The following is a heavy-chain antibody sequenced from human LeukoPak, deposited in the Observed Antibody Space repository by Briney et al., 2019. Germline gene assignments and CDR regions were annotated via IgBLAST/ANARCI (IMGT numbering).Heavy chain of an antibody. J-gene: IGHJ4*02. CDR2: IYYSGST. D-gene: IGHD3-10*01. Sequence: PSETLSLTCSVSGDSISGYYWSWIRQPPGKGLEWIGYIYYSGSTNYNPSLRSRVTISVDTSKNQFSLKLSSVTAADTAVYYCARSHGSGSYYNLNDYWGQGTLVTVSS. V-gene: IGHV4-59*01. CDR1: GDSISGYY. CDR3: ARSHGSGSYYNLNDY.